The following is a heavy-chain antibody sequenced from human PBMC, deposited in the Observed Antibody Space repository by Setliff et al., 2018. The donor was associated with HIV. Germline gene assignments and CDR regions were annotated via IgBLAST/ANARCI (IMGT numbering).Heavy chain of an antibody. CDR2: INHSGDT. Sequence: SETLSLTCTVYGGSFSGYYWSWIRQPPGKGLEWIGEINHSGDTNYNPSLKSRVTISVDTSRNQFSLNLNSVTAADTAVYYCARLGAEDFSDYDWVDYWGQGTLVTVSS. J-gene: IGHJ4*02. CDR3: ARLGAEDFSDYDWVDY. D-gene: IGHD5-12*01. V-gene: IGHV4-34*01. CDR1: GGSFSGYY.